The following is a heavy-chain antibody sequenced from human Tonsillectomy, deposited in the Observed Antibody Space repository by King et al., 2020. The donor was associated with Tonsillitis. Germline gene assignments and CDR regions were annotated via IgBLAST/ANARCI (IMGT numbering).Heavy chain of an antibody. CDR3: ARGPLAFEMDP. CDR2: VSSFNGYT. D-gene: IGHD3-3*02. J-gene: IGHJ5*02. V-gene: IGHV1-18*04. CDR1: GYIFKNYG. Sequence: VQLVESGPEVKKPGASVKVSCKASGYIFKNYGINWVRQAPGQGLEWVGWVSSFNGYTNYAQKLQGRVILSADTSATTAYLELRSLRSDDTAVYFCARGPLAFEMDPWGQGTLVTVSS.